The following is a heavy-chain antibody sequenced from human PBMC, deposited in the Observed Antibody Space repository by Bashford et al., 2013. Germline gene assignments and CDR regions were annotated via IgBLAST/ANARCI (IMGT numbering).Heavy chain of an antibody. Sequence: PSGSVKVSCKASGYTFTSYDINWVRQATGQGLEWMGWMNPNSGSTSYAQKFQGRVTMTRDTSTSTVYMELSSLRSEDTAVYYCARARTYDAFDIWGQGTMVTVSS. V-gene: IGHV1-8*01. J-gene: IGHJ3*02. CDR2: MNPNSGST. CDR1: GYTFTSYD. D-gene: IGHD1-14*01. CDR3: ARARTYDAFDI.